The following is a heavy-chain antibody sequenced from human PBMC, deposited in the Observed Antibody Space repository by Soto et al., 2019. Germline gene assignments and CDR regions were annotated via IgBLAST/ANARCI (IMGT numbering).Heavy chain of an antibody. CDR2: INQDGSQE. CDR3: ARDHSSSFGSDY. J-gene: IGHJ4*02. CDR1: GFIFSSYW. Sequence: GGSLRLSCEASGFIFSSYWMNWVRQAPGKGLEWVANINQDGSQEYYMDSVKGRFTISRDNAKNSLYLQMNSLRAEDTAVYYCARDHSSSFGSDYWGQGILVTVSS. V-gene: IGHV3-7*01. D-gene: IGHD6-6*01.